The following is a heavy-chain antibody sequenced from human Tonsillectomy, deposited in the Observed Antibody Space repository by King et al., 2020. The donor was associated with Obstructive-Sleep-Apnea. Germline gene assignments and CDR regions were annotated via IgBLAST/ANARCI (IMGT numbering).Heavy chain of an antibody. V-gene: IGHV3-21*01. J-gene: IGHJ4*02. D-gene: IGHD4-17*01. CDR2: IGGTTSYI. Sequence: VQLVESGGGLVKPGGSLRLSCAASGFIFSTYNMHWVRQAPGKGLEWVSSIGGTTSYIYYADSVKGRFTISRDNAKNSLYLEMNNLRAEDTAIYYCTRPGVNDYGDFGNWGQGTLVTVSS. CDR1: GFIFSTYN. CDR3: TRPGVNDYGDFGN.